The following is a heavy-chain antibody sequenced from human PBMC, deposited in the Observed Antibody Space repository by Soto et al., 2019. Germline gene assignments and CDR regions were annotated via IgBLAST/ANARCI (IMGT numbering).Heavy chain of an antibody. Sequence: QITLKESGPTLVKPTQTLTLTCTFSGFSLSTSGVGVGWIRQTPGKALERLALIYCDDDKRYNPSLRSRLTINKERSKNQTVLTMTNMDPVVTSTYYCIQSRCGGDCLQSYASHYYYGMDVWGQGTTVTVSS. CDR1: GFSLSTSGVG. CDR3: IQSRCGGDCLQSYASHYYYGMDV. CDR2: IYCDDDK. D-gene: IGHD2-21*02. J-gene: IGHJ6*02. V-gene: IGHV2-5*02.